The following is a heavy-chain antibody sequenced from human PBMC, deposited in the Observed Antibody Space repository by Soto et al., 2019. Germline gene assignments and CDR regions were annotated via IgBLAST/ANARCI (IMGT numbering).Heavy chain of an antibody. CDR3: ARVTGYYYVDY. CDR2: INAGNGNT. CDR1: WYTFTIYA. D-gene: IGHD3-9*01. J-gene: IGHJ4*02. V-gene: IGHV1-3*01. Sequence: GAPVKVSCQASWYTFTIYAMDLVRQAPGQRLEWMGWINAGNGNTKYSQKFQGRVTITRDTSASTAYMELSSLRSEDTAVYYCARVTGYYYVDYWGQGTLVTVSS.